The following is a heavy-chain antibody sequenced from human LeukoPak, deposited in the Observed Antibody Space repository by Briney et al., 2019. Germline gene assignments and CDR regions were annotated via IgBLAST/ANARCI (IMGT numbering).Heavy chain of an antibody. CDR1: GGTFSSYA. CDR3: ARDGAAGVHYYYYYGMDV. CDR2: IIPIFGTA. V-gene: IGHV1-69*13. D-gene: IGHD6-13*01. J-gene: IGHJ6*02. Sequence: SVKVSCKASGGTFSSYAISWVRQAPGQGLEWMGGIIPIFGTANYAQKFQGRVTITADESTSTAYMELSSLRSEDTAVYYCARDGAAGVHYYYYYGMDVWGQGTTVTVSS.